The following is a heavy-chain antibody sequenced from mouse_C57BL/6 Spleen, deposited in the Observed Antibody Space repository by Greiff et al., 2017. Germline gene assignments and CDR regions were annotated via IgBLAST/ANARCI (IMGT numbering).Heavy chain of an antibody. D-gene: IGHD2-3*01. CDR1: GYTFTDYY. J-gene: IGHJ3*01. CDR2: INPYNGGT. CDR3: ARRGPYDGYWAWFAY. Sequence: VQLQQSGPVLVKPGASVKMSCKASGYTFTDYYMNWVKQSHGKSLEWIGVINPYNGGTSYNQKFKGKATLTVDKSSSTAYMELNSLTSEDSAVYYCARRGPYDGYWAWFAYWGQGTLVTVSA. V-gene: IGHV1-19*01.